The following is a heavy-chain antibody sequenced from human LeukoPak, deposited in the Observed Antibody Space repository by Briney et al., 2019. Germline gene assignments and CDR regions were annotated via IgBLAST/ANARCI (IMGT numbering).Heavy chain of an antibody. V-gene: IGHV3-30*02. CDR1: GFTFSNYG. J-gene: IGHJ4*02. D-gene: IGHD6-13*01. Sequence: GGSLRLSCAASGFTFSNYGFHWVRQAPGKGLEWVAFIRYDGSNKYYADSVKGRFTISRDNSKNTLYLQMNSLRAEDTAVYYCAKDPRAIGIAAAAYDYWGQGTLVTVSS. CDR3: AKDPRAIGIAAAAYDY. CDR2: IRYDGSNK.